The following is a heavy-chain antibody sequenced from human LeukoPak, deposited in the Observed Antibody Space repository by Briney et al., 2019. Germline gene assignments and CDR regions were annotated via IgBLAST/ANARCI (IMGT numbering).Heavy chain of an antibody. CDR2: INHSGST. CDR1: GGSFSGYY. V-gene: IGHV4-34*01. J-gene: IGHJ4*02. Sequence: SETLSLTCAVYGGSFSGYYWSWIRQPPGKGLEWIGQINHSGSTNYNPSLKSRVTISVDTSKNQFSLKLNSVTAADTAVYYCARDRGWHDYWGQGSLVTVSS. D-gene: IGHD6-19*01. CDR3: ARDRGWHDY.